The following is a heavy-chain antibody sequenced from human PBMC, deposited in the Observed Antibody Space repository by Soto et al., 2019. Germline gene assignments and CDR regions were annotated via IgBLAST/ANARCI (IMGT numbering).Heavy chain of an antibody. CDR2: IYSGGST. D-gene: IGHD3-10*01. Sequence: GGSLRLSCAASGFTVSSNYMSWVRQAPGKGLEWVSVIYSGGSTYYADSVKGRFTISRDNSKNTLYLQMNSLRAEDTAVYYCARDPGGYNWFDPWGQGTLVTVSS. CDR1: GFTVSSNY. J-gene: IGHJ5*02. CDR3: ARDPGGYNWFDP. V-gene: IGHV3-53*01.